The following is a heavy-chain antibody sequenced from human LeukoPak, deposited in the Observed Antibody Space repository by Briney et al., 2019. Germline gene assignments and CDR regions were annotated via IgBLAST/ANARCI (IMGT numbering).Heavy chain of an antibody. CDR3: ARARTTAPADLFFDY. Sequence: SETLSLTCAVYGGSFSGYYWSWIRQPPGKGLEWIGEINHSGSTNYNPSLKSRVTISVDTSKNQFSLKLSSVTAADTAVYYCARARTTAPADLFFDYWGQGTLVTVSS. CDR1: GGSFSGYY. CDR2: INHSGST. V-gene: IGHV4-34*01. D-gene: IGHD4-17*01. J-gene: IGHJ4*02.